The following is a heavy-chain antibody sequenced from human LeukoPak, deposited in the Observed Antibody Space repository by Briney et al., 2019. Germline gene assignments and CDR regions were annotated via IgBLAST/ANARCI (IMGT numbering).Heavy chain of an antibody. V-gene: IGHV4-39*01. Sequence: SETLSLTCTVSGGAISSSSYYWGWIRQPPGKGLEWIGTIHYSGSTYYNPPLKSRVTISVDTSKNQFSLKLSSVTAADTALYYCARHVSDSSSWYPFDYWGQGTLVTVSS. D-gene: IGHD6-13*01. CDR3: ARHVSDSSSWYPFDY. CDR2: IHYSGST. CDR1: GGAISSSSYY. J-gene: IGHJ4*02.